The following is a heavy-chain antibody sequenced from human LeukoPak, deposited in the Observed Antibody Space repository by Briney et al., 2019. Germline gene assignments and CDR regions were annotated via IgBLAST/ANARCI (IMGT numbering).Heavy chain of an antibody. CDR2: IIPIFGTA. J-gene: IGHJ3*02. D-gene: IGHD1-1*01. CDR3: ASPHNAHDAFDI. V-gene: IGHV1-69*05. CDR1: GGTFSSYA. Sequence: SVKVSCKASGGTFSSYAISWVRQAPGQGLEWMGGIIPIFGTANYAQKFQGRGTITTDESTSTAYMELSSLRSEDTAVYYCASPHNAHDAFDIWGQGTMVTVSS.